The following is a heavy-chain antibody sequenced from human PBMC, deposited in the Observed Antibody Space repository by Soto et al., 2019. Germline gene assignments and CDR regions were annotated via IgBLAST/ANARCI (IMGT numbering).Heavy chain of an antibody. CDR1: GLPHSSFA. D-gene: IGHD2-21*01. V-gene: IGHV3-23*05. CDR2: IYGSGRGI. Sequence: EVQLLESGGGLVQPGGSLRLSCTASGLPHSSFAMMWVRQAPGKGLECVSGIYGSGRGIEYADSVKGRFTISRDNSKNTVYLQMTDLRADDTAVYYCAKDAVYNDGLWLMGHWGQGTQVTVSS. CDR3: AKDAVYNDGLWLMGH. J-gene: IGHJ4*02.